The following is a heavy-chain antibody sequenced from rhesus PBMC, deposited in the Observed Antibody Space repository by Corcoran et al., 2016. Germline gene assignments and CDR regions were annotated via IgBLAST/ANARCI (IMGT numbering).Heavy chain of an antibody. Sequence: QVQLQESGPGLVKPSETLSLTCAVSCGSIRDSYYWNWFRQPPGQGLVWIGKINGNSASTYNNPSLKRRVTMSKDTSKNQFFLKLSSVTAADTAGYYCAREPPGGAEYFEFWGQGALVTVSS. J-gene: IGHJ1*01. CDR1: CGSIRDSYY. CDR3: AREPPGGAEYFEF. CDR2: INGNSAST. V-gene: IGHV4S9*01.